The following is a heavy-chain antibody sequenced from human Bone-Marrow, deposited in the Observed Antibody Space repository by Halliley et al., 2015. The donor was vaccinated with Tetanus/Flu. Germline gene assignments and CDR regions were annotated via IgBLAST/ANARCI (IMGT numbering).Heavy chain of an antibody. J-gene: IGHJ4*02. CDR2: ITSSGATT. Sequence: SLRLSCEASGFTFSSFEMNWVRQAPGKGLEWISYITSSGATTFYADSVKGRFTISRDNAKDSLYLQLNSLRAEDTAVYYCAKSGGEYLEYLFDHWGQGTLVTVSP. V-gene: IGHV3-48*03. CDR1: GFTFSSFE. CDR3: AKSGGEYLEYLFDH. D-gene: IGHD4-17*01.